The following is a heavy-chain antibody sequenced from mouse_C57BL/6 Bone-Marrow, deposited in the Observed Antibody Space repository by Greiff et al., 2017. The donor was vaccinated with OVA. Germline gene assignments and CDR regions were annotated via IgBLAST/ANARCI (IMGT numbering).Heavy chain of an antibody. J-gene: IGHJ2*01. CDR1: GYTFTSYG. D-gene: IGHD2-14*01. CDR2: IYPRSGNT. V-gene: IGHV1-81*01. Sequence: VMLVESGAELARPGASVKLSCKASGYTFTSYGISWVKQRTGQGLEWIGEIYPRSGNTYYNEKFKGKATLTADKSSSTAYMELRSLTSEDSAVYFCARGGYPYYFDYWGQGTTLTVSS. CDR3: ARGGYPYYFDY.